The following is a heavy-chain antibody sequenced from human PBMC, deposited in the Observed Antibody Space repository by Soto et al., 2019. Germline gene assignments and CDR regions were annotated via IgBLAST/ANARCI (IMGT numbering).Heavy chain of an antibody. J-gene: IGHJ4*02. V-gene: IGHV1-69*13. CDR2: IIPIFGTA. D-gene: IGHD3-3*01. CDR1: GYNLGAYY. CDR3: ARGTYYDFWSGYPIDY. Sequence: ASVKVSCKASGYNLGAYYTYWVRQAPGRGLEWVGGIIPIFGTANYAQKFQGRVTITADESTSTAYMELSSLRSEDTAVYYCARGTYYDFWSGYPIDYWGQGTLVTVSS.